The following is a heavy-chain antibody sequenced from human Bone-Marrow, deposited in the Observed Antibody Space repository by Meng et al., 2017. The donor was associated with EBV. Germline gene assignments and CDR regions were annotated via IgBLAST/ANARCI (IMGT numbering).Heavy chain of an antibody. CDR1: GGTFRSDA. CDR2: LIPMSGVP. D-gene: IGHD3-10*01. J-gene: IGHJ4*02. Sequence: QVQLVQSGADVQKPGSSVKVSCKTSGGTFRSDAVSWVRQAPGQQGLEWIGGLIPMSGVPYFAQKFQGRLTIIADESTSTHYMELSSLRSEDTAMYFCASESGRGFTPDYWGQGTLVTASS. CDR3: ASESGRGFTPDY. V-gene: IGHV1-69*01.